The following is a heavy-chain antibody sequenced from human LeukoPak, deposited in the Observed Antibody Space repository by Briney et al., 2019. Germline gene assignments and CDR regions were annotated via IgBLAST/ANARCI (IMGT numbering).Heavy chain of an antibody. Sequence: ASVKVSCKASGYTFTSYYMHWVRQARGQGLEWMGIINPSGGSTSYAQKFQGRVTMTRDTSTSTVYMELSSLRSEDTAVYYCARVDCSSTSCYTFFGAFDIWGQGTMVTVSS. CDR3: ARVDCSSTSCYTFFGAFDI. CDR1: GYTFTSYY. CDR2: INPSGGST. D-gene: IGHD2-2*02. J-gene: IGHJ3*02. V-gene: IGHV1-46*01.